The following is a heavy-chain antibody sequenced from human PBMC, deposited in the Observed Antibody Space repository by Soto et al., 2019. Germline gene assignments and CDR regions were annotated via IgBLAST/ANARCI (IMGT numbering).Heavy chain of an antibody. D-gene: IGHD4-17*01. Sequence: PGGYLRLSCVGSGFSCGDDGMSCVRQAPGKGLEWVGFIRSQAYGGTTEYAASVKGRFTISRDDSKSIASLQMNSLKTEDTAVYYFFRFCDYGRYGMAVWGQGTTVIVSS. V-gene: IGHV3-49*04. CDR1: GFSCGDDG. CDR3: FRFCDYGRYGMAV. CDR2: IRSQAYGGTT. J-gene: IGHJ6*02.